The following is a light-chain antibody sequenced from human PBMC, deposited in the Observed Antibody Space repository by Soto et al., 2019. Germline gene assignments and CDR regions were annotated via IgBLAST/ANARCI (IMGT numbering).Light chain of an antibody. CDR1: QSISSW. CDR3: QQYNSYSGT. V-gene: IGKV1-5*01. CDR2: DAS. J-gene: IGKJ1*01. Sequence: DIQMTQSPSTLSASVGDRVTITCRASQSISSWLAWYQQKPGKAPKLLIYDASSLESGVPSRFSGSGCGTEFTLTISSLQPDDFAADYCQQYNSYSGTFGQGTKVEIK.